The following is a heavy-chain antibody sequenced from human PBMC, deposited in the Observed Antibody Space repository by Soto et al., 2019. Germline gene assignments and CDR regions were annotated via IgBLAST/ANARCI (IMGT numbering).Heavy chain of an antibody. D-gene: IGHD5-18*01. Sequence: LRLSCAASGFTFSSYGMHWVRQAPGKGLEWVAVIWYDGSNKYYADSVKGRFTISRDNSKNTLYLQMNSLRAEDTAVYYCASTWIQLWLLVYWGQGTLVTVSS. CDR1: GFTFSSYG. CDR3: ASTWIQLWLLVY. V-gene: IGHV3-33*01. CDR2: IWYDGSNK. J-gene: IGHJ4*02.